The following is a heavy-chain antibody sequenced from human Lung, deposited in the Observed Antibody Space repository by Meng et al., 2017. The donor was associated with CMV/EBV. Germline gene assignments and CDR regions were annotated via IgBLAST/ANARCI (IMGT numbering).Heavy chain of an antibody. CDR1: GGSISSGGYY. J-gene: IGHJ5*02. Sequence: VQLAEPGPLLVQPSQTLSLTCTVSGGSISSGGYYWSWIRQHPGKGLEWIGYIHSSGSTYYNPSLRSRLTISVDTSKNQFSLKLSSVTAADTAVYYCARASYGSGSPLGESWFDPWGQGTLVTVSS. CDR3: ARASYGSGSPLGESWFDP. CDR2: IHSSGST. D-gene: IGHD3-10*01. V-gene: IGHV4-31*03.